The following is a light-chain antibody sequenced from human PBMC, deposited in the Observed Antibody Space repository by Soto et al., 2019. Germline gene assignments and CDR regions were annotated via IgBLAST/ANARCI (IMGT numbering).Light chain of an antibody. CDR1: SRDVGGYNY. Sequence: QLVLTQPASVSGSPGQSITISCTGTSRDVGGYNYVSWHQQHPGKAPKVIITEVSNRPSGVSNRFSGPKSGNTASLTISGLQAEDEADYYCSSYVNYNTFVIFGGGTKLTVL. V-gene: IGLV2-14*01. CDR3: SSYVNYNTFVI. J-gene: IGLJ2*01. CDR2: EVS.